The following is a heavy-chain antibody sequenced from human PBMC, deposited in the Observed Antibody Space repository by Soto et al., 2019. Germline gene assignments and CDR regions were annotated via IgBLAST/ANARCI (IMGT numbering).Heavy chain of an antibody. J-gene: IGHJ3*02. Sequence: PVGSLRLSCAASGFTFSSYGMHWVRQAPGKGLEWVAVIWYDGSNKYYADSVKGRFTISRDNSKNTLYPQMNSLRAEDTAVYYCARTAQIGAFDIWGQGTMVTVSS. CDR1: GFTFSSYG. CDR3: ARTAQIGAFDI. CDR2: IWYDGSNK. D-gene: IGHD2-21*02. V-gene: IGHV3-33*01.